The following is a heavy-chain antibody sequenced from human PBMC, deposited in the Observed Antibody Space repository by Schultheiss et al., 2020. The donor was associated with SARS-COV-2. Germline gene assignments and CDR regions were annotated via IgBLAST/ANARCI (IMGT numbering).Heavy chain of an antibody. CDR3: ASSMGRSAPDY. Sequence: GGSLRLSCAASGFTFSSYGMHWVRQAPGKGLEWVAVISYDGSNKYYADSVKGRFTISRDNSRNTLYLQMNSLRAEDTAVYYCASSMGRSAPDYWGQGTLVTVSS. J-gene: IGHJ4*02. D-gene: IGHD3-10*01. CDR2: ISYDGSNK. V-gene: IGHV3-30*03. CDR1: GFTFSSYG.